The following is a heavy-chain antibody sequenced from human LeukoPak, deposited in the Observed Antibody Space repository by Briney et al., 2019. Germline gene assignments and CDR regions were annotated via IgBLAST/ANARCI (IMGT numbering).Heavy chain of an antibody. CDR1: GGSISSYY. CDR3: ARGRDGHTP. J-gene: IGHJ5*02. D-gene: IGHD5-24*01. CDR2: IYYSGST. V-gene: IGHV4-59*01. Sequence: PSETLSLTCTVSGGSISSYYWSWIRQPPGKGLEWIGYIYYSGSTSYNPSLKSRVTISADTSNNQFSLRLSSVTAADTAVYYCARGRDGHTPWGQGTLVTVSS.